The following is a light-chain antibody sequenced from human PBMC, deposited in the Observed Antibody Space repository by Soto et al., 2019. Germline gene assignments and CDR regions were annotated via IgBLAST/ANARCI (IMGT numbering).Light chain of an antibody. CDR3: QQANSVPYT. CDR1: QSISGW. J-gene: IGKJ2*01. V-gene: IGKV1-12*01. CDR2: AAS. Sequence: DIQMTQSPSSVSASVGDRVSITCRASQSISGWLAWYQQKPGRAPQLLIYAASTLQSGVPSRFSGSGSTTDFTLTISTLQPEDFATYYCQQANSVPYTFGQGTKLEIK.